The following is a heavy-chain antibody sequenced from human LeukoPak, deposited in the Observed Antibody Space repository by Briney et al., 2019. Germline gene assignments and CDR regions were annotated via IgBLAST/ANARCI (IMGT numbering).Heavy chain of an antibody. V-gene: IGHV3-11*01. Sequence: GGSLRLSCAASGFTFSDYYMSWIRQAPGKGLEWVSYISSSGSTIYYADSVKGRFTISRDNAKNSLYLQMNSLRADDTAVYYCAKDMDTMMIIFNPFWGQGTLVTVSS. CDR2: ISSSGSTI. D-gene: IGHD3-22*01. CDR3: AKDMDTMMIIFNPF. J-gene: IGHJ4*02. CDR1: GFTFSDYY.